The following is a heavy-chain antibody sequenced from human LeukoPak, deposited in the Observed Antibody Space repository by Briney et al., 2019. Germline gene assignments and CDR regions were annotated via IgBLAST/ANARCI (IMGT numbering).Heavy chain of an antibody. CDR1: GFIFSSSA. CDR2: ISSNGGNT. D-gene: IGHD3-3*01. CDR3: ATEYYDFWSGSLSPLDY. J-gene: IGHJ4*02. Sequence: PGGSLRLSCSASGFIFSSSAMHWVRQAPGKGLEYVSGISSNGGNTYYADSVKGRFTISRDNSKNTLYLQMNSLRAEDTAVYYCATEYYDFWSGSLSPLDYWGQGTLVTVSS. V-gene: IGHV3-64*04.